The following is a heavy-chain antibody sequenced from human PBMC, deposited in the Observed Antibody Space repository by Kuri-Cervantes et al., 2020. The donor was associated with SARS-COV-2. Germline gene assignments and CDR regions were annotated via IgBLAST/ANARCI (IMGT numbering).Heavy chain of an antibody. J-gene: IGHJ6*02. CDR1: GGPISGGSYY. D-gene: IGHD2-15*01. Sequence: SETLSLTCTVSGGPISGGSYYWSWIRQPAGKGLEWIGRIYTSGSTNYNPSLKSRVTISVDTSKNQFSLKLSSVTAADTAVYYCATIGYCSGGSCWFDYYYGMDVWGQGTTVTVSS. V-gene: IGHV4-61*02. CDR3: ATIGYCSGGSCWFDYYYGMDV. CDR2: IYTSGST.